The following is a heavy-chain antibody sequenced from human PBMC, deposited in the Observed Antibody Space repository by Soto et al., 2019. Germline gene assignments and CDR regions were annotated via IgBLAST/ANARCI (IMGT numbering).Heavy chain of an antibody. CDR2: ISGSGGST. CDR1: GFTFSSYA. V-gene: IGHV3-23*01. Sequence: GGSLRLSCAASGFTFSSYAMTWVRQAPGKGLEWVSLISGSGGSTYYADSVMGRFTISRDNSKNILYLQMNSLRAEDTAVYYCAKRIVVTGAAFDYWGQGTLVTVSS. D-gene: IGHD6-19*01. J-gene: IGHJ4*02. CDR3: AKRIVVTGAAFDY.